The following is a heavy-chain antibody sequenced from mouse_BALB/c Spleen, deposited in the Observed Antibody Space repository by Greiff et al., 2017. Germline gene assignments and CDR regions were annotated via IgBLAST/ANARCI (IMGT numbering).Heavy chain of an antibody. J-gene: IGHJ2*01. CDR3: ARDKRMIPYFDY. V-gene: IGHV5-6-3*01. CDR2: INSNGGST. Sequence: EVMLVESGGGLVQPGGSLKLSCAASGFTFSSYGMSWVRQTPDKRLELVATINSNGGSTYYPDSVKGRFTISRDNAKNTLYLQMSSLKSEDTAMYYCARDKRMIPYFDYWGQGTTLTVSS. D-gene: IGHD2-4*01. CDR1: GFTFSSYG.